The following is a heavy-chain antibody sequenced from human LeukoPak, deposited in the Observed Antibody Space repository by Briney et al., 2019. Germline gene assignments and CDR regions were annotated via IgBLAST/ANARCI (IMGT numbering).Heavy chain of an antibody. CDR1: GYMFTGYY. V-gene: IGHV1-2*02. Sequence: ASVKVSCKASGYMFTGYYMHWVRQAPGQGLEWMGWINPNSGGTNYAQKFQGRVTMTRDTSISTAYMELSSLRSDDTAVYYCARGYCSGDCFTLFDYWGQGTLGTVSS. D-gene: IGHD2-21*02. CDR2: INPNSGGT. J-gene: IGHJ4*02. CDR3: ARGYCSGDCFTLFDY.